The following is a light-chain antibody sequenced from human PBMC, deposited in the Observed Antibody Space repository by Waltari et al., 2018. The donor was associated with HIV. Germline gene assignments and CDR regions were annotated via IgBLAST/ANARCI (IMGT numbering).Light chain of an antibody. Sequence: QSALTQPASVSGSPGQSITISCTGTSRDVGRYNLVSWYQQPPGEAPKLRSYEVGKRPSGVSNRFSVSKAGNTAYRAISGLQAEDEADYYCCSYAGSTTWVFGGGTRLTVL. CDR3: CSYAGSTTWV. J-gene: IGLJ3*02. CDR2: EVG. CDR1: SRDVGRYNL. V-gene: IGLV2-23*02.